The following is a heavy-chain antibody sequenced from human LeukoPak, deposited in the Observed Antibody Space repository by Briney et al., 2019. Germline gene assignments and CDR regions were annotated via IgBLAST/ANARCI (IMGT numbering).Heavy chain of an antibody. CDR1: GYTFTSYY. D-gene: IGHD6-19*01. Sequence: GASVKVSCKASGYTFTSYYMHWVRQAPGQGLEWMGWINPNSGGTNYAQKFQGRVTMTRDTSISTAYMELSRLRSDDTAVYYCARSPYSGWYDYWYFDLWGRGTLVTVSS. CDR2: INPNSGGT. V-gene: IGHV1-2*02. J-gene: IGHJ2*01. CDR3: ARSPYSGWYDYWYFDL.